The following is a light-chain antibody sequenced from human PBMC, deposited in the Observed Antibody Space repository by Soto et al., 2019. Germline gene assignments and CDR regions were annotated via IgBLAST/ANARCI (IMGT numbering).Light chain of an antibody. V-gene: IGLV2-8*01. CDR1: SSDVGGNNY. CDR2: EVT. Sequence: QSALTQPPSASGSPGQSVTISCTGTSSDVGGNNYVSWYQQHPGKAPKLMIFEVTKRPSGVPARFSGSKSGNTASLTVSGLQAEDEADYHCTSYAGSYNEVVFGGGTKVTVL. J-gene: IGLJ2*01. CDR3: TSYAGSYNEVV.